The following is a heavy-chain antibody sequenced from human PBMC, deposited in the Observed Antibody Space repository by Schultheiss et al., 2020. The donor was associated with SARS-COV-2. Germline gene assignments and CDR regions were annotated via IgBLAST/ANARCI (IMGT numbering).Heavy chain of an antibody. Sequence: GGSLRLSCAASGFTFSSYSMNWVRQAPGKGLEWVSTISGSGGSTHYADSVKGRFTISRDNSKNTLYLQMNSLRAEDTAVYYCAKVVVVVPAAMKYSSLSNLGSDHWGQGTLVTVSS. J-gene: IGHJ5*02. D-gene: IGHD2-2*01. CDR3: AKVVVVVPAAMKYSSLSNLGSDH. V-gene: IGHV3-23*01. CDR1: GFTFSSYS. CDR2: ISGSGGST.